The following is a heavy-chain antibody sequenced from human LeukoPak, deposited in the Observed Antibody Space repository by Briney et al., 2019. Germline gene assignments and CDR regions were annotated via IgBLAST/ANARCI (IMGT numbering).Heavy chain of an antibody. J-gene: IGHJ4*02. V-gene: IGHV4-30-2*01. D-gene: IGHD4-17*01. Sequence: SETLSLTCTVSGGSVNSGSYSWSWIRQPPGKGLEWIGYIYHSGSTYYNPSLKSRVTISVDRSKNQFSLKLSSVTAADTAVYYCARIYGDFPPYFDYWGQGTLVTVSS. CDR3: ARIYGDFPPYFDY. CDR2: IYHSGST. CDR1: GGSVNSGSYS.